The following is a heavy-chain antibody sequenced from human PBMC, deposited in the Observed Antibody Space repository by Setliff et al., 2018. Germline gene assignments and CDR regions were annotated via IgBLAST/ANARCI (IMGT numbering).Heavy chain of an antibody. V-gene: IGHV3-66*01. J-gene: IGHJ4*02. CDR2: IYSGGST. CDR1: GFTVSSNY. D-gene: IGHD3-3*01. CDR3: ARERYFWSGYHN. Sequence: GGSLRLSCAASGFTVSSNYMSWVRQAPGKGLEWVSVIYSGGSTYYADSVKGRFTISRDNSKNTLYLQMNSLRAEDTAVYYCARERYFWSGYHNWGQGTLVTVSP.